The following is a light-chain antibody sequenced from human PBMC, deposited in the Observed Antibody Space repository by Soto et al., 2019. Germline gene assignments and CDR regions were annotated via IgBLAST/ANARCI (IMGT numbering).Light chain of an antibody. V-gene: IGKV3-11*01. CDR2: DAF. CDR1: QSVNSY. J-gene: IGKJ1*01. Sequence: EIVLTQSPATLSLSPGERATLSCRTSQSVNSYLAWYQQKPGQAPRLLIYDAFNRATGVPAGFSGGGSGTDFTLAISRLEPEDFAVYYCQQYGSSGTFGQGTKV. CDR3: QQYGSSGT.